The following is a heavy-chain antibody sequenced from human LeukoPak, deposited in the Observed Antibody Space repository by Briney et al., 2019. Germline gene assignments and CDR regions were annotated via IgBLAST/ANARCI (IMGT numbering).Heavy chain of an antibody. V-gene: IGHV3-7*01. CDR3: ARVGVGVHHGDY. CDR2: IKKDGSEK. CDR1: GFTFSSYW. J-gene: IGHJ4*02. Sequence: GGSLRLSCAASGFTFSSYWMSWVRQAPGKGLEWVANIKKDGSEKYYVDSVKGRFTISRDNAKTSLYLQMNSLRAEDTAVYYCARVGVGVHHGDYWGQGTLVTVSS. D-gene: IGHD1-26*01.